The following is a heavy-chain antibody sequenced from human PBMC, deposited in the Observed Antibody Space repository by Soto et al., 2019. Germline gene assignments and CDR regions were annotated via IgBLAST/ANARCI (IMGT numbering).Heavy chain of an antibody. J-gene: IGHJ6*02. CDR1: GYTFTGYY. Sequence: ASVKVSCKASGYTFTGYYMHWVRQAPGQGLEWMGWINPNSGGTNYAQKFQGWVTMTRDTSISTAYMELSRLRSDDTAVYYCAREIYSSSWYSEYSSYYYGMDVWGQGTTVTVSS. CDR3: AREIYSSSWYSEYSSYYYGMDV. V-gene: IGHV1-2*04. CDR2: INPNSGGT. D-gene: IGHD6-13*01.